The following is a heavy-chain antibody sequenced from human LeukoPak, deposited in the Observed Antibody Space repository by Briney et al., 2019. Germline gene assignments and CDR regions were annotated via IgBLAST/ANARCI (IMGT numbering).Heavy chain of an antibody. V-gene: IGHV3-9*01. J-gene: IGHJ4*02. CDR3: AKGGGAPILIDFDY. D-gene: IGHD1-26*01. CDR2: ISWNSGSI. CDR1: GFTFDDYA. Sequence: GGSLRLSCAASGFTFDDYAMHWVRQAPGKGLEWVSGISWNSGSIGYADSVKGRFTISRDNAKNSLYLQMNSLRAEDTALYYCAKGGGAPILIDFDYWGQGTPVTVSS.